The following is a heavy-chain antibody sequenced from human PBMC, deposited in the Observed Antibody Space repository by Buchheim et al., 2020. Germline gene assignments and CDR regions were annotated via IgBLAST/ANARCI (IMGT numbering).Heavy chain of an antibody. J-gene: IGHJ6*02. CDR2: INPSGGST. Sequence: QVQLVQSGAEVKKPGASVKVSCKASGYTFTSYYMHWVRQAPGQGLEWMGIINPSGGSTSYAQKFQGRVTMTRDTSTSTVYMELSSLRSEDTAVYYCASSIAARPEYYYYYSMDVWGQGTT. D-gene: IGHD6-6*01. CDR1: GYTFTSYY. CDR3: ASSIAARPEYYYYYSMDV. V-gene: IGHV1-46*03.